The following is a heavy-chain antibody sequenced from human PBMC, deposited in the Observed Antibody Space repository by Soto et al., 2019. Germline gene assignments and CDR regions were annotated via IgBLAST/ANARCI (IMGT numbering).Heavy chain of an antibody. J-gene: IGHJ4*02. V-gene: IGHV3-33*01. D-gene: IGHD1-26*01. CDR3: ASGKIGVNDY. CDR2: IWYDGSNK. Sequence: QVQLVESGGGVVQPGRSLRLSCAGSGFTFSSYGMHWVRQAPGKGLEWVAVIWYDGSNKYYADSVKGRFTISRDNSKNTLYLQMNSLRAEDTAVYYCASGKIGVNDYWGQGTLVTVSS. CDR1: GFTFSSYG.